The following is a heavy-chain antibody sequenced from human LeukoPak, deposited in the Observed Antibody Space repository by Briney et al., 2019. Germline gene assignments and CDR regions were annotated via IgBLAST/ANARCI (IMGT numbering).Heavy chain of an antibody. J-gene: IGHJ4*02. V-gene: IGHV3-48*03. D-gene: IGHD2-15*01. CDR3: ARLPQPYCSGGSCYVDY. Sequence: GGSLRLSCAASGFTFSSYEMNWVRQAPGKGLEWVSYISSSGSTIYYADSAKGRFTISRDNAKNSLYLQMNSLKAEDTAVYYCARLPQPYCSGGSCYVDYWGQGTLVTVSS. CDR2: ISSSGSTI. CDR1: GFTFSSYE.